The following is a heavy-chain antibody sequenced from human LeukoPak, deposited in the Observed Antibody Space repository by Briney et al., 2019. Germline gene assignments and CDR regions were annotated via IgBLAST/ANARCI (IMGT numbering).Heavy chain of an antibody. D-gene: IGHD6-25*01. CDR3: ARSIAADATTFGY. CDR2: ISSSGSTI. Sequence: GGSLRLSCAASGFTFSDYYMSWIRQAPGTGLEWVSYISSSGSTIYYADSVKGRFTISRDNAKNSLYLQMNSLRAEDTAVYYCARSIAADATTFGYWGQGTLVTVSS. V-gene: IGHV3-11*01. J-gene: IGHJ4*02. CDR1: GFTFSDYY.